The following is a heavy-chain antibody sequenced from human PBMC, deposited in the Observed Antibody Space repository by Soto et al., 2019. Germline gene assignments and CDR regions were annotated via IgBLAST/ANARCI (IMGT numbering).Heavy chain of an antibody. V-gene: IGHV1-2*02. D-gene: IGHD4-17*01. CDR1: GYTFTGYY. CDR3: ARDNYGGMLDF. Sequence: GASVKVSCKASGYTFTGYYMHWVRQAPGQGLEWMGWINPNSGGTKYEQKFQGRVTMTRDTSISTAYMELSGLTSEDTAVYYCARDNYGGMLDFWGPGTLVTVSS. CDR2: INPNSGGT. J-gene: IGHJ4*02.